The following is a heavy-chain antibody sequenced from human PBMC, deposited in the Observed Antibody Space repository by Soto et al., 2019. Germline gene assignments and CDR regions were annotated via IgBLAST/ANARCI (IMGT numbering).Heavy chain of an antibody. CDR1: GGSFSGYY. CDR2: INHSGST. V-gene: IGHV4-34*01. CDR3: ASSYCTNGVCYARDYYGMDV. J-gene: IGHJ6*02. Sequence: SETLSLTCAVYGGSFSGYYWSWIRQPPGKGLEWIGEINHSGSTNYNPSLKSRVTISVDTSKNQFSLKLSSVTAADTAVYYCASSYCTNGVCYARDYYGMDVWGQGTTVTV. D-gene: IGHD2-8*01.